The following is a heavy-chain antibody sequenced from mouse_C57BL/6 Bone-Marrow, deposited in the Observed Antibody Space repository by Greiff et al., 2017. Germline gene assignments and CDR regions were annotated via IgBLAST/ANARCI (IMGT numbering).Heavy chain of an antibody. CDR1: GYTFTSYW. J-gene: IGHJ1*03. D-gene: IGHD2-5*01. Sequence: QVQLQQPGAELVKPGASVKMSCKASGYTFTSYWITWVKQRPGQSLEWIGDIYPGSGSTNYTEKFKSQATLTVDTSSSTAYMQLSSLTSEDAAVYYCAREGAYYSNFDVWGTGTTVTVSS. V-gene: IGHV1-55*01. CDR3: AREGAYYSNFDV. CDR2: IYPGSGST.